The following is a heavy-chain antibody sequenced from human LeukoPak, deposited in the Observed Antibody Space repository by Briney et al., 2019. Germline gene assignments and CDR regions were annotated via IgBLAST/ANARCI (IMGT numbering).Heavy chain of an antibody. CDR3: AKDLSPGEQQLVQNDAFDI. V-gene: IGHV3-30*18. CDR2: ISYDGSNK. D-gene: IGHD6-13*01. Sequence: GGSLRLSCAASGFTFSSYGMHWVRQAPGKELEWVAVISYDGSNKYYADSVKGRFTISRDNSKNTLYLQMNSLRAEDTAVYYCAKDLSPGEQQLVQNDAFDIWGQGTMVTVSS. J-gene: IGHJ3*02. CDR1: GFTFSSYG.